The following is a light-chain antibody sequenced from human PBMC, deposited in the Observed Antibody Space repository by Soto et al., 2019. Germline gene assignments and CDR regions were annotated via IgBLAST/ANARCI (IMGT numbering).Light chain of an antibody. CDR3: QQYGSWPPIT. CDR2: GAS. J-gene: IGKJ5*01. Sequence: LLTQSPVSLSLSQGERATLSCRAIQRVSSSYLAWYQQKPGQAPRLLIYGASSRATGIPDRFSGSGSGTDFTLTISRLEPEDFAVYYCQQYGSWPPITFGQGTRLEIK. CDR1: QRVSSSY. V-gene: IGKV3-20*01.